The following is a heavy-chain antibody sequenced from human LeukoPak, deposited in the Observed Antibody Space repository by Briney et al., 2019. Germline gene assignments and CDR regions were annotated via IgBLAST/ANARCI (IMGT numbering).Heavy chain of an antibody. CDR3: ARSLKRGDYVGSDYKYGMDV. CDR2: IYPGDSDT. CDR1: GYIFTDSW. Sequence: GESLQISCKGSGYIFTDSWIGWVRQMPGKGLEWMAIIYPGDSDTTYSPSFQGQVTISADKSISTAYLQWSSLKASDTAMYYCARSLKRGDYVGSDYKYGMDVWGQGTTVTVSS. D-gene: IGHD4-17*01. V-gene: IGHV5-51*01. J-gene: IGHJ6*02.